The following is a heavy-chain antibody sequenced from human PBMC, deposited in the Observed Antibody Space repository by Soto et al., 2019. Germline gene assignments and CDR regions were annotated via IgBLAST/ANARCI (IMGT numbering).Heavy chain of an antibody. D-gene: IGHD1-26*01. CDR3: VRSGSYNYYYGMDV. CDR2: INSDGSST. J-gene: IGHJ6*02. V-gene: IGHV3-74*01. Sequence: GGSLRLSCAASGFTFSSYWMHWVRQAPGKGLVWVSRINSDGSSTSYADSVKGRLTISRDNAKNTLYLQMNSLRAEDTALYYCVRSGSYNYYYGMDVWGQGTTVTVSS. CDR1: GFTFSSYW.